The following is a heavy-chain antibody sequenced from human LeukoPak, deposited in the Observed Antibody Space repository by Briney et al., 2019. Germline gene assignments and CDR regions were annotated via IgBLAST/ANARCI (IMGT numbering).Heavy chain of an antibody. Sequence: GGSLRLSCAASGFTFSSYAMSWVRQAPGKGLEWVSAISGSGGSTCYADSVKGRFTISRDNSKNTLYLQMNSLRAEDTAVYYCAKDRYSSGWYRGGNFDYWGQGTLVTVSS. CDR3: AKDRYSSGWYRGGNFDY. J-gene: IGHJ4*02. CDR2: ISGSGGST. D-gene: IGHD6-19*01. CDR1: GFTFSSYA. V-gene: IGHV3-23*01.